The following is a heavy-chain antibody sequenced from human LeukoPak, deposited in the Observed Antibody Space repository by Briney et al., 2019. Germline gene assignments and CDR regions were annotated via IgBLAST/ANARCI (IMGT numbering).Heavy chain of an antibody. Sequence: GGSLRLSCAASGFTFNIYSMNWVRQAPGKGLEWVSYISSSSSDIYYADSVKGRFTISRDNAKNSLYLQMNSLRAEDTAVYYCARDRKPVPTYDALDIWGQGTMVTVSS. V-gene: IGHV3-21*05. CDR2: ISSSSSDI. CDR1: GFTFNIYS. J-gene: IGHJ3*02. CDR3: ARDRKPVPTYDALDI. D-gene: IGHD4-17*01.